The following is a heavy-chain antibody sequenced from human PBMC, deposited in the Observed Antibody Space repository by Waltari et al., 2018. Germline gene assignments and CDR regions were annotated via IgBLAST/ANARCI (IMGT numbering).Heavy chain of an antibody. Sequence: QVQLVQSGAEVKKPGASVKVSCMTSGSTFTSYGMHWVRQAPGQRLEWMGWIKADNGDTQYSQKFKSRVTFTRDTFASTVYMELSSLTSEDTAVYYCARGLHGTAWIVDYWGQGTLVTVSS. CDR3: ARGLHGTAWIVDY. V-gene: IGHV1-3*01. D-gene: IGHD1-1*01. CDR2: IKADNGDT. CDR1: GSTFTSYG. J-gene: IGHJ4*02.